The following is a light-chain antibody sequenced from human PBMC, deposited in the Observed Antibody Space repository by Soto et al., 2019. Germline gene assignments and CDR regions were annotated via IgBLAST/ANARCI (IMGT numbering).Light chain of an antibody. J-gene: IGKJ5*01. CDR3: QQYNNWPFLT. CDR2: GAS. CDR1: QSVSHN. V-gene: IGKV3-15*01. Sequence: ESVLTQSPPTLCLSLVGRSTLCCRPSQSVSHNLAWYQQKPRQAPRLLIYGASSRATGIPVRFSGSGSGTEFTPTISSLQSADFSVYYCQQYNNWPFLTFGQGTRLDIK.